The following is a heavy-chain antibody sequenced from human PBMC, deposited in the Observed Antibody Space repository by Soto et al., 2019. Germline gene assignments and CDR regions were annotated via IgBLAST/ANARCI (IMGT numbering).Heavy chain of an antibody. Sequence: GELQKISWKGAGETFISNWIGRVRQMPGKGLEWMGIIYPGDSQTRYSPSFQGQVTISRDNSNNTLYFQMSSLRAEDTAVYYCVKAHGYDFAYWGQGTLVTVSS. CDR3: VKAHGYDFAY. D-gene: IGHD5-12*01. J-gene: IGHJ4*02. CDR1: GETFISNW. CDR2: IYPGDSQT. V-gene: IGHV5-51*01.